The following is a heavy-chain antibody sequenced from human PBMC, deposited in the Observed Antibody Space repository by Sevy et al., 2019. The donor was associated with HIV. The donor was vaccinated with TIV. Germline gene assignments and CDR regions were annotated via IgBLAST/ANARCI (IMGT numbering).Heavy chain of an antibody. J-gene: IGHJ4*02. CDR3: ARHPPYYYDSSGGLFDY. CDR1: GGSISSSSYY. CDR2: IYYSGGT. V-gene: IGHV4-39*01. D-gene: IGHD3-22*01. Sequence: SETLSLTCTVSGGSISSSSYYWGWIRQPPGKGLEWIGSIYYSGGTNYNPSLKSRVTISVATSKNQFSLKLSSVTAADTAVYYCARHPPYYYDSSGGLFDYWGQGTLVTVSS.